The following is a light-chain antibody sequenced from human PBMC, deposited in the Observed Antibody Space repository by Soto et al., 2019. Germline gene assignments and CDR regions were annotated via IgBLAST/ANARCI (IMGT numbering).Light chain of an antibody. V-gene: IGLV2-14*01. CDR1: SSDVGGYNY. J-gene: IGLJ2*01. CDR2: EVS. Sequence: QSVLTQPASVSGSPGQSITISCTGTSSDVGGYNYVSWYQQHPGKAPKLMIYEVSNRPSGVSNRFSGSKSGNTASLTISGLQAEDEADCYCSSCTRSRTLVFGGGTKLTVL. CDR3: SSCTRSRTLV.